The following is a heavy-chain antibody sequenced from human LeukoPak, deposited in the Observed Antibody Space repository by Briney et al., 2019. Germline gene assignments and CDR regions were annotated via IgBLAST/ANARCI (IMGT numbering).Heavy chain of an antibody. CDR2: IRYDGSNE. J-gene: IGHJ4*02. CDR3: ASTEFLDH. CDR1: GFSFSGYG. V-gene: IGHV3-30*02. Sequence: GGSLRLSCAASGFSFSGYGMHRVRQAPGKGLEWVAFIRYDGSNEYYADSVKGRFTISRDNGKNSLFLQMNSLRVEDTAVYYCASTEFLDHWGQGTLVTVSS. D-gene: IGHD3-10*01.